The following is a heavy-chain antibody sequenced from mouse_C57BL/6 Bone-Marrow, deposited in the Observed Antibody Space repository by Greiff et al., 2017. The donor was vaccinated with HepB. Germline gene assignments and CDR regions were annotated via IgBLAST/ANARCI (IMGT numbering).Heavy chain of an antibody. V-gene: IGHV1-22*01. Sequence: DVQLQESGPELVKPGASVKMSCKASGYTFTDYNMHWVKQSHGKSLEWIGYINPNNGGTSYNRKFKGKATLTVNKSSSTAYMELRSLTSEDSAVYYCASDEGLRRFAYWGQGTLVTVSA. J-gene: IGHJ3*01. CDR2: INPNNGGT. CDR3: ASDEGLRRFAY. D-gene: IGHD2-4*01. CDR1: GYTFTDYN.